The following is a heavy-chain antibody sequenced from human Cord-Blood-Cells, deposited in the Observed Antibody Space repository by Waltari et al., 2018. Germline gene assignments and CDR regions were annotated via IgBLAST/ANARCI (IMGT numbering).Heavy chain of an antibody. CDR3: AKASKDIVVVPAAINNYYCYGMDV. V-gene: IGHV3-23*04. CDR1: GFTFSSYA. CDR2: ISGRGGST. D-gene: IGHD2-2*01. J-gene: IGHJ6*02. Sequence: EVQLVESGGGLVQPGGSLRLSCAASGFTFSSYAMSWVRQAPGKGLEWVSAISGRGGSTYYADSVKGRFTISRDNSKNTLYLQMNSLRAEDTAVYYCAKASKDIVVVPAAINNYYCYGMDVWGQGTTVTVSS.